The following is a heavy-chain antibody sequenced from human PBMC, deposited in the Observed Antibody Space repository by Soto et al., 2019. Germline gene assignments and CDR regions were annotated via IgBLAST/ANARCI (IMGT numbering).Heavy chain of an antibody. CDR1: GYTFTDSH. CDR3: AEAAPNINYGMDV. Sequence: SVKVSCKASGYTFTDSHIHWVRQAPGQRLEWIGWIVVGSGNTNYAQKFQDRVTITRDMSTSTAYMELSSLRSEDTAVYYCAEAAPNINYGMDVWGQGTTVTVSS. V-gene: IGHV1-58*02. CDR2: IVVGSGNT. D-gene: IGHD2-15*01. J-gene: IGHJ6*02.